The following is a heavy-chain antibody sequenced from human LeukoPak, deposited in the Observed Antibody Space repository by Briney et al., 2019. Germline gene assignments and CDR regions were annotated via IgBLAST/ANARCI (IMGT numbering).Heavy chain of an antibody. D-gene: IGHD2-2*01. CDR1: GGSVSSSSYY. CDR2: IYYSGST. V-gene: IGHV4-61*01. CDR3: ARVDFVVVPAAMYWSDP. Sequence: SETLSLTCTVSGGSVSSSSYYWSWIRQPPGKGLEWIGYIYYSGSTNYNPSLKSRVTISVDTSTNQFSLKLSSVTAADTAVYYCARVDFVVVPAAMYWSDPWGQGTLVTVSS. J-gene: IGHJ5*02.